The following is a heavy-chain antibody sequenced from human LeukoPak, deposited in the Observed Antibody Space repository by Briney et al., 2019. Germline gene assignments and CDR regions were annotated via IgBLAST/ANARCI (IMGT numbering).Heavy chain of an antibody. V-gene: IGHV3-30*18. Sequence: GGSLRLSCEASGFTFKNYAMNWVRQAPGKGLEWVAVISYDGSNKYYADSVKGRFSVSRDHSQNTLFLEMNSLRAEDTAIHYCVKEVIEYYYGSASFHYWGPGTLVTVSS. CDR2: ISYDGSNK. CDR3: VKEVIEYYYGSASFHY. D-gene: IGHD3-10*01. J-gene: IGHJ4*02. CDR1: GFTFKNYA.